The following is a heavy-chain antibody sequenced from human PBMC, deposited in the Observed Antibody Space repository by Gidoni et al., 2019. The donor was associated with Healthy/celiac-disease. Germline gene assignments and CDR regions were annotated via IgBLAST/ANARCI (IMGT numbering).Heavy chain of an antibody. V-gene: IGHV3-66*01. Sequence: EVQLLESGGGLVQPGGSLRLSCAASGFTVSSNYMSWVRQAPGKGLGWVSVIYSGGSTYYADSVKGRFTISRDNSKNTLYLQMNSLRAEDTAVYYCARLADRNKDDYYDSSGYWEYFDYWGQGTLVTVSS. CDR3: ARLADRNKDDYYDSSGYWEYFDY. D-gene: IGHD3-22*01. CDR1: GFTVSSNY. CDR2: IYSGGST. J-gene: IGHJ4*02.